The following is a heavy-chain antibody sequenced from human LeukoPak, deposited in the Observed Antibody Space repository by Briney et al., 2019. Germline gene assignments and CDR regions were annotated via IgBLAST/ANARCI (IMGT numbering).Heavy chain of an antibody. CDR1: GGSISSYY. CDR3: ARQVDGSGWGAFDL. CDR2: IYYSGST. Sequence: PSDTLSLTCTVSGGSISSYYWSGIRHPPGKRLEWIRYIYYSGSTNSNPSLQSRVTISVDTSKNQFSLKLSSVTAAATAVYYCARQVDGSGWGAFDLWGQGTMVTVSS. D-gene: IGHD3-10*01. V-gene: IGHV4-59*08. J-gene: IGHJ3*01.